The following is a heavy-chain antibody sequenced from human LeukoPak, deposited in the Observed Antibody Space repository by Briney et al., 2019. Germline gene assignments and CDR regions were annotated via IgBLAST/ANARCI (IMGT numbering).Heavy chain of an antibody. D-gene: IGHD6-13*01. CDR1: GFTFSSYA. J-gene: IGHJ4*02. CDR3: AKSFRAAAGMFGDY. V-gene: IGHV3-23*01. Sequence: PGGSLRLSCAASGFTFSSYAMSWVRQAPGKGLEWVSAISGSGGSTYYADSVKGWFTISRDNSKNTLYLQMNSLRAEDTAVYYCAKSFRAAAGMFGDYWGQGTLVTVSS. CDR2: ISGSGGST.